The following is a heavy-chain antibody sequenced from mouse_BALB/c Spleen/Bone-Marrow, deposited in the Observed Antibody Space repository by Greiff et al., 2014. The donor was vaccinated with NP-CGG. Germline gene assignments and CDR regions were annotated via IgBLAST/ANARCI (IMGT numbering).Heavy chain of an antibody. J-gene: IGHJ4*01. Sequence: QVQLQQSGAELARPGASLKMSCRTSGYTFTSYTVHWIKQRPGQGLEWIGYINPSSNYTNYNQKFKDKATLTADKSSNTAYMQQSSLTSEDSAVYYCARSMIIYFAMDYWGQGTSVTVSS. CDR2: INPSSNYT. CDR1: GYTFTSYT. D-gene: IGHD2-3*01. V-gene: IGHV1-4*01. CDR3: ARSMIIYFAMDY.